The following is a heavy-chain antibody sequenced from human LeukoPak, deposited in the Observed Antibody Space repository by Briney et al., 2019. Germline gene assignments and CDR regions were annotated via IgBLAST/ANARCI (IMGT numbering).Heavy chain of an antibody. D-gene: IGHD3-10*01. Sequence: GGSLRLSCAASGFSFSNYEMNWVRQAPGKGLEWVSYISSSGSTTYYADSVKGRFTISRDNAKNSLYLQMNSLRPEDTAVYYCARKRGGLPVDYWGQGTLVTVSS. CDR3: ARKRGGLPVDY. J-gene: IGHJ4*02. CDR2: ISSSGSTT. V-gene: IGHV3-48*03. CDR1: GFSFSNYE.